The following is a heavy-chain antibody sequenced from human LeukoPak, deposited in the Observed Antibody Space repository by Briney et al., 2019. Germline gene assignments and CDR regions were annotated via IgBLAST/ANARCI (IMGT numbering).Heavy chain of an antibody. CDR3: ARGFDSKSTYFDY. Sequence: SETLSLTCTVSGASISSHYWSWIRQPAGKGLEWIGRMSTSGGTKYTPSLKSRVTMSVDTSKNQLSLKLTSVTAADTAVYYCARGFDSKSTYFDYWGQGTLVTVSS. CDR1: GASISSHY. CDR2: MSTSGGT. V-gene: IGHV4-4*07. D-gene: IGHD5-12*01. J-gene: IGHJ4*02.